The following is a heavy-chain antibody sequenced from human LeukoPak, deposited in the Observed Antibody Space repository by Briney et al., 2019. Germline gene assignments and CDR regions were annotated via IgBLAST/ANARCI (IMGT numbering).Heavy chain of an antibody. CDR2: IYKDGSEK. V-gene: IGHV3-7*04. J-gene: IGHJ6*02. Sequence: GVSLRLSCAASEFTFSSYWMTWVPQAPGKGLECVTNIYKDGSEKYYVDSVKGRFTISRDNAKNSMYLQMNSLRAEDTAVYYCARIRYNWIGMDVWGQGTTVTVSS. D-gene: IGHD1-20*01. CDR1: EFTFSSYW. CDR3: ARIRYNWIGMDV.